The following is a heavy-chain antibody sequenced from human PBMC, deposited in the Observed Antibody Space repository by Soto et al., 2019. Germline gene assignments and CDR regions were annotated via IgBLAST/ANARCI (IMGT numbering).Heavy chain of an antibody. D-gene: IGHD1-26*01. CDR1: GGSISSSSYY. Sequence: SETLSLTCTVSGGSISSSSYYWGWIRQPPGKGLEWIGSIYYSGSTHYNPSLKSRVTISVDTSKNQFSLKLSSVTAADTAVYYCARHAGDLLQPRKFDPWGQGTLVTVSS. V-gene: IGHV4-39*01. J-gene: IGHJ5*02. CDR2: IYYSGST. CDR3: ARHAGDLLQPRKFDP.